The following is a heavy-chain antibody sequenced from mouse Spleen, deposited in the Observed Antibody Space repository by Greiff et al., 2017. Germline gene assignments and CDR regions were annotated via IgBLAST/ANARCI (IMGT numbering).Heavy chain of an antibody. Sequence: EVQRVESGGGLVKLGGSLKLSCAASGFTFSSYAMSWVRQTPEKRLEWVATISSGGGNTYYPDSVKGRFTISRDNAKNTLYLQMSSLKSEDTAMYYCARHNFDYWGQGTTLTVSS. CDR3: ARHNFDY. CDR2: ISSGGGNT. CDR1: GFTFSSYA. J-gene: IGHJ2*01. V-gene: IGHV5-9-3*01.